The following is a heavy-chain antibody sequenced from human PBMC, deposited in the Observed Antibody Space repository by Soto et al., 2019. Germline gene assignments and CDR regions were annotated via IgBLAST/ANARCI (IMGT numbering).Heavy chain of an antibody. J-gene: IGHJ6*02. CDR3: ARDRGPVYYYGMDV. D-gene: IGHD3-10*01. V-gene: IGHV3-33*01. Sequence: QVQLVESGGGVVQPGRSLRLSCAASGFTFSSYGMHWVRQAPGKGLEWVAVIWYDGSNKYYADSVKGRFTISRDNSKNTLYVQMNSLRAEDTAVYYCARDRGPVYYYGMDVWGQGTTVTVSS. CDR2: IWYDGSNK. CDR1: GFTFSSYG.